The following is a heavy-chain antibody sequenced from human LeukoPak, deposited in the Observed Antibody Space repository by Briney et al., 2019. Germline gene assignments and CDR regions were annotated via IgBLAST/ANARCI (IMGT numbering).Heavy chain of an antibody. CDR2: IYYSGST. Sequence: SETLSLTCAVYGGSFSGYYWSWISQHPGKGLEWIGYIYYSGSTYYNPSLKSRVTISVDTSKNQFSLKLSSVTAADTAVYYCARGYYDSSGYPPDYWGQGTLVTVSS. CDR3: ARGYYDSSGYPPDY. D-gene: IGHD3-22*01. V-gene: IGHV4-31*11. CDR1: GGSFSGYY. J-gene: IGHJ4*02.